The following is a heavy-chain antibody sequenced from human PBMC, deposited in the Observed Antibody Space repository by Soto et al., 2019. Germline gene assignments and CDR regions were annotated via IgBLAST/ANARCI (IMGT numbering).Heavy chain of an antibody. V-gene: IGHV3-23*01. J-gene: IGHJ4*02. CDR2: ISGRGAST. CDR3: ARATSGTAGPPDY. D-gene: IGHD2-2*01. Sequence: EVQLLESGGGLAQRGGSLRLSCAASGFTFSSYAMNWVRQAPGKGLEWVSGISGRGASTYYADSVKGRLTISRDNSKNMLYLQMSSLRTEDSAAYFCARATSGTAGPPDYWGQGTLVTVSS. CDR1: GFTFSSYA.